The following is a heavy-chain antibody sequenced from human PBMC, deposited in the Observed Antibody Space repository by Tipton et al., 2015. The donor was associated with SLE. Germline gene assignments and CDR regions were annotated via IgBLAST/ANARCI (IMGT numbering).Heavy chain of an antibody. J-gene: IGHJ3*02. D-gene: IGHD3-3*01. CDR3: ARVGAPVAFEI. Sequence: TLSLTCAVYGGSFSGYYWSWIRQPPGKGLEWIGEINHSGGTDYNPSLKSRVTMSVDTSKNQFSLKLRSVTAADTAVYYCARVGAPVAFEIWGQGTMVTVSS. V-gene: IGHV4-34*01. CDR2: INHSGGT. CDR1: GGSFSGYY.